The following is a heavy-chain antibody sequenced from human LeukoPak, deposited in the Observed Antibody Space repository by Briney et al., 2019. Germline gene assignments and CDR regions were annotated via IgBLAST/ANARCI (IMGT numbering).Heavy chain of an antibody. Sequence: SVKVSCKASGGTFSSYAISWVRQAPGQGLEWMGGIIPIFGTANYAQKFQGRVTITADESTSTAYMELSSLRSEDTAVYYCARVPSFTSAYCGGDCYSGYFDYWGQGTLVTVSS. CDR2: IIPIFGTA. J-gene: IGHJ4*02. CDR1: GGTFSSYA. CDR3: ARVPSFTSAYCGGDCYSGYFDY. D-gene: IGHD2-21*01. V-gene: IGHV1-69*13.